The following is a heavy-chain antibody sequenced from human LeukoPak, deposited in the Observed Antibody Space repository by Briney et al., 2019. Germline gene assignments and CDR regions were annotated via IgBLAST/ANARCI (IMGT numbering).Heavy chain of an antibody. Sequence: GGSLRLSCAASGFTFSGYGMHWVRQAPGKGLEWVAVIWYDGSNEYYADSVKGRFTISRDNSKNTLYLQMNSLRAEDTAVYYCARDALDIVVVPAAIWAPHHDAFDIWGQGTMVTVSS. CDR1: GFTFSGYG. J-gene: IGHJ3*02. CDR3: ARDALDIVVVPAAIWAPHHDAFDI. D-gene: IGHD2-2*02. CDR2: IWYDGSNE. V-gene: IGHV3-33*01.